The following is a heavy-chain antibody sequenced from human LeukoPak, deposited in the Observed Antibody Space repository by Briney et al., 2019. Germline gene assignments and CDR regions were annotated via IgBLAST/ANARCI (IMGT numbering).Heavy chain of an antibody. CDR1: GFTFSDYY. CDR2: ISSSGSTI. J-gene: IGHJ5*02. CDR3: AKDPPYDFWSGYQPNWFDP. D-gene: IGHD3-3*01. Sequence: KPGGSLRLSCAASGFTFSDYYMSWIRQAPGKGLEWVSYISSSGSTIYYADSVKGRFTISRDNSKNTLYLQMNSLRAEDTAVYYCAKDPPYDFWSGYQPNWFDPWGQGTLVTVSS. V-gene: IGHV3-11*01.